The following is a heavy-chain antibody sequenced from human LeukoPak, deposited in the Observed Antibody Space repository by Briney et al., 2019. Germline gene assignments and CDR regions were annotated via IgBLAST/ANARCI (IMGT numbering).Heavy chain of an antibody. Sequence: GGSLRLSCAASGFSFRIYAMNWLRQAPGKGLEWISGIVGSADDTRYADSVKGRFTISRDNSKNTLYLQMNSLRAEDTAVYYCVRDGGVSGYDLLDYWGQGTLVTVSS. J-gene: IGHJ4*02. CDR1: GFSFRIYA. CDR2: IVGSADDT. CDR3: VRDGGVSGYDLLDY. D-gene: IGHD5-12*01. V-gene: IGHV3-23*01.